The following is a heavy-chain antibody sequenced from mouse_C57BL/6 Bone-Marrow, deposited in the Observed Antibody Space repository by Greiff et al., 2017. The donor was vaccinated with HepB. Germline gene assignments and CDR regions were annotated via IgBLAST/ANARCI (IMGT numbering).Heavy chain of an antibody. CDR3: ARDYSNYVFYAMDY. CDR2: ISDGGSYT. CDR1: GFTFSSYA. Sequence: EVKLVESGGGLVKPGGSLKLSCAASGFTFSSYAMSWVRQTPEKRLEWVATISDGGSYTYYPDNVKGRFTISRDNAKNNLYLQMSQLKSEDTAMYYCARDYSNYVFYAMDYWGQGTSVTVSS. V-gene: IGHV5-4*01. D-gene: IGHD2-5*01. J-gene: IGHJ4*01.